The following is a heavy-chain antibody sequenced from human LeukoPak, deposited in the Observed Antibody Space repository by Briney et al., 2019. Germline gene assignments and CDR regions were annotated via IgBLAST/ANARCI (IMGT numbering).Heavy chain of an antibody. CDR2: FDPEDGET. D-gene: IGHD3-22*01. Sequence: GASVKVSCKVSGYTLTELSMHWVRQAPGKGLEWMGGFDPEDGETIYAQKFQGRVTMTEDTSTDTAYMELSSLRSEDTAVYYCATDLGDSSGFPYYYYGMDVWGQGTTVTVSS. J-gene: IGHJ6*02. V-gene: IGHV1-24*01. CDR3: ATDLGDSSGFPYYYYGMDV. CDR1: GYTLTELS.